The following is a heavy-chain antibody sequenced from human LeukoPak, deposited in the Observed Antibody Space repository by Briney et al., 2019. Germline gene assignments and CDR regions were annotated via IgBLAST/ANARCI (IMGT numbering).Heavy chain of an antibody. V-gene: IGHV1-2*02. CDR2: IYPKTGGT. CDR3: AGPWDQVGFDP. D-gene: IGHD1-26*01. J-gene: IGHJ5*02. Sequence: ASVQVSFKASGYTFTGYYLHWVRQAPGQGLEWMGWIYPKTGGTSYAQKFQGRVTMTRDTSISTAYMELIGLRSDDTAVYYCAGPWDQVGFDPWGQGTLVSVSS. CDR1: GYTFTGYY.